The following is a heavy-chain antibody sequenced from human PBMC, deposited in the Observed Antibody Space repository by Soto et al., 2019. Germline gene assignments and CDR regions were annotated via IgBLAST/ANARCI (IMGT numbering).Heavy chain of an antibody. D-gene: IGHD6-19*01. Sequence: GGSLRLSCAASGFTFSSYSMNWVRQAPGKGLEWVSSISSSSSYIYYADSVKGRFTISRDNAKNSLYLQMNSLRAEDTAVYYCARDQGSSGWDNLIWFDPWGQGTLVTVSS. CDR3: ARDQGSSGWDNLIWFDP. J-gene: IGHJ5*02. CDR1: GFTFSSYS. V-gene: IGHV3-21*01. CDR2: ISSSSSYI.